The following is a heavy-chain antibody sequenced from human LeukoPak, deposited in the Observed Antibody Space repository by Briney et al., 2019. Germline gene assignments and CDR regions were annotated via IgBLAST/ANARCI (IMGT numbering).Heavy chain of an antibody. D-gene: IGHD3-16*01. J-gene: IGHJ5*02. Sequence: PSETLSLTCTVSGVSISSGHYYRAWIRQPPGRGLECIASVLYSGSTYYDPSFNGRVTLSVDTSKNQFSLRLSSVTAADTAIYYCARHTIDTTLGGVPDYFDAWGQGTPVTVSS. CDR1: GVSISSGHYY. CDR2: VLYSGST. CDR3: ARHTIDTTLGGVPDYFDA. V-gene: IGHV4-39*07.